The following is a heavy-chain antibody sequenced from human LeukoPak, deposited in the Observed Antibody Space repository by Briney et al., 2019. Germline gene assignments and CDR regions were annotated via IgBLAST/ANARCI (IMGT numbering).Heavy chain of an antibody. Sequence: SGPTLVNPTQTLTLTCTFSGFSLSTSGVGVGWIRQPPGKALEWLALIYWNDDKRYSPSLKSRLTITKDTSKNQVVLTMTNMDPVDTATYYCAHITLGGSSWFHDYWGQGTLVTVSS. V-gene: IGHV2-5*01. CDR1: GFSLSTSGVG. J-gene: IGHJ4*02. CDR3: AHITLGGSSWFHDY. CDR2: IYWNDDK. D-gene: IGHD6-13*01.